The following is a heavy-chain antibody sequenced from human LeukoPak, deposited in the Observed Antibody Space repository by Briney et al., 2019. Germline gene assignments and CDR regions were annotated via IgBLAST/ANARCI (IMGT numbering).Heavy chain of an antibody. Sequence: ASVKVPCKASGYTFTSYGISWVRQAPGQGLEWMGWISAYNGNTNYAQKLQGRVTMTTDTSTSTAYMELRSLRYDDTAVYYCTRRGPPATNWFDPWGQGTLVTVSS. CDR3: TRRGPPATNWFDP. CDR1: GYTFTSYG. CDR2: ISAYNGNT. D-gene: IGHD3-10*01. V-gene: IGHV1-18*01. J-gene: IGHJ5*02.